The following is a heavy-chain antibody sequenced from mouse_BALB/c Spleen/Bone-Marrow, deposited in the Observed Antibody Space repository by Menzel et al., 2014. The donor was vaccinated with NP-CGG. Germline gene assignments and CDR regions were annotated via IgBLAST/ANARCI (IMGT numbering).Heavy chain of an antibody. CDR1: GYTFTGYY. V-gene: IGHV1S81*02. CDR2: INPSNGGT. D-gene: IGHD2-14*01. J-gene: IGHJ4*01. Sequence: QVQLKESGAELVKPGASVKLSCKASGYTFTGYYMYWVKQRPGQGLEWIGEINPSNGGTNFNEKFKSKATLTVDKSSSTAYMQLSSLTSEDSAVYYCTRREYYRYDRAMDYWGQGTSVTVSS. CDR3: TRREYYRYDRAMDY.